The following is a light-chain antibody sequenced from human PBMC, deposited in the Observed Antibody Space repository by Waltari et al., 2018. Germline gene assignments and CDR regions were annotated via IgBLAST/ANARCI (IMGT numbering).Light chain of an antibody. Sequence: SALTQPDSVFGSPGQSHTISCTGFNSNVGSYNIVSWYQKHPGKAPKLLIYEGNRRPSGVSNRFSGSKSDNTASLTLSGLQAEDEANYYCCSNVGSSVFFGGGTKLTVL. CDR3: CSNVGSSVF. CDR1: NSNVGSYNI. CDR2: EGN. V-gene: IGLV2-23*03. J-gene: IGLJ2*01.